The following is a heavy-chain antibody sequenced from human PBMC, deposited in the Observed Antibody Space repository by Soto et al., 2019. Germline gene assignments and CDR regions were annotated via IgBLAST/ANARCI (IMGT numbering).Heavy chain of an antibody. V-gene: IGHV4-39*01. Sequence: SETLSLTCTVSGGSISSSSYYWGWIRQPPGKGLEWIGSIYYSGSTYYNPSLKSRVTISVDTSKNQFSLKLSSVTAADTAVYYCARHQRITIFGVVRGWFDPWGQGTLVTVSS. D-gene: IGHD3-3*01. CDR2: IYYSGST. J-gene: IGHJ5*02. CDR1: GGSISSSSYY. CDR3: ARHQRITIFGVVRGWFDP.